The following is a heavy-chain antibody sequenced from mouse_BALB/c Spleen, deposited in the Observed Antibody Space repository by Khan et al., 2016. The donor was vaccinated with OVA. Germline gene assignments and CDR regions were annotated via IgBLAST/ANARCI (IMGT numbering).Heavy chain of an antibody. J-gene: IGHJ1*01. Sequence: QIQLVQSGPELTKPGETVKISCKASGYTFTNYGMHWVKQAPGKGLKWMGWINPYTGEPTYAHDFKGRFAFSLETSASTAYLQINNLTNEDTATYFCARGCYWYFDVWGEGTTVTVSS. CDR1: GYTFTNYG. CDR3: ARGCYWYFDV. CDR2: INPYTGEP. V-gene: IGHV9-3-1*01.